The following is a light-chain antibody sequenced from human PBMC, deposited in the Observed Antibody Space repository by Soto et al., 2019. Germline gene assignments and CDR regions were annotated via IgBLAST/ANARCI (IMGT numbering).Light chain of an antibody. CDR3: LQDYAFPWT. Sequence: AIRMTQSPSSLSASVGDRVTITCRASQHIRNDLGWYQQKPGRAPKLLIYSSSTLQSGVPSRFNGSGSGTDFTLSISSLQPEDCATYYCLQDYAFPWTFGQGTNVEVK. J-gene: IGKJ1*01. CDR2: SSS. CDR1: QHIRND. V-gene: IGKV1-6*01.